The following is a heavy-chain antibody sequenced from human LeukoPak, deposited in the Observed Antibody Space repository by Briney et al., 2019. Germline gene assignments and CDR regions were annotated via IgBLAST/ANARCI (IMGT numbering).Heavy chain of an antibody. Sequence: SETLSLTCTVSGGSISSYYWSWIRQPAGKGLEWIGRIYTSGSTNYNPSLKSRVTMSVDTSKIQFSLKLSSVPAADTAVYYCARDSHYDILTGYFHFDYWGQGTLVTVSS. V-gene: IGHV4-4*07. CDR2: IYTSGST. CDR3: ARDSHYDILTGYFHFDY. CDR1: GGSISSYY. D-gene: IGHD3-9*01. J-gene: IGHJ4*02.